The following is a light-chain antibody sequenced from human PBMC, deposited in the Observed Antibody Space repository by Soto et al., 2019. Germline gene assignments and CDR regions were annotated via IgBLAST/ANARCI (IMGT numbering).Light chain of an antibody. Sequence: QSVLAQPASVSGSPGQSITISCTGTSSDVGGYNYVSWYQQHPGKAPKLMIYDVSNRPSGVSNRFSGSKSGNTASLTISGLQAEDEADYYCSSCTSSSTLVVSGTGTKVTVL. CDR1: SSDVGGYNY. J-gene: IGLJ1*01. CDR2: DVS. CDR3: SSCTSSSTLVV. V-gene: IGLV2-14*01.